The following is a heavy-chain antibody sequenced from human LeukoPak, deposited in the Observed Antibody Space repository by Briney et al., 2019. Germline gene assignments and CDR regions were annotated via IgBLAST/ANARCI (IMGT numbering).Heavy chain of an antibody. J-gene: IGHJ6*03. CDR2: ISSNGGST. D-gene: IGHD1-26*01. CDR3: ARVRGSSPPGLVYYYYYYYMDV. V-gene: IGHV3-64*01. CDR1: GFTFSSYA. Sequence: GGSLRLSCAASGFTFSSYAMHWVRQAPGKGLEYFSAISSNGGSTYYANPVKGRFTISRDKSKNTLYLHMGSLRAEDMAVYYCARVRGSSPPGLVYYYYYYYMDVWGKGTTVTISS.